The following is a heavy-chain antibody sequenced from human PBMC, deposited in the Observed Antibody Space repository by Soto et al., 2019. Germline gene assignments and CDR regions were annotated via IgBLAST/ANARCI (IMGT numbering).Heavy chain of an antibody. CDR2: FSGTGGYT. Sequence: EVQLLESGGDLVQPGGSLRLSCAASGFTLSSYAMSWVRQAPGKGLEWVSTFSGTGGYTYYADSVKGRFTISRDDSKNTLFLHMNSLRAADTAMYYCARGQRALITYGPFDPWGQGTLVTVSS. CDR3: ARGQRALITYGPFDP. V-gene: IGHV3-23*01. CDR1: GFTLSSYA. D-gene: IGHD4-17*01. J-gene: IGHJ5*02.